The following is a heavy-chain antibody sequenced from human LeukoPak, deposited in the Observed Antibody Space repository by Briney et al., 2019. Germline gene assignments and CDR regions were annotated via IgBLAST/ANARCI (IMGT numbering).Heavy chain of an antibody. J-gene: IGHJ6*03. V-gene: IGHV3-21*01. CDR2: ITSSGTYI. D-gene: IGHD1-26*01. Sequence: GGTLRLSCATSGFTFNNYNMNWVRQAPGRALEWVSSITSSGTYIFYADSVKGRFTISRDNAKNSLYLQMNSLGPEDTAVYYCARDPYSGNYGNYYYYYMDVWGKGTTVTISS. CDR3: ARDPYSGNYGNYYYYYMDV. CDR1: GFTFNNYN.